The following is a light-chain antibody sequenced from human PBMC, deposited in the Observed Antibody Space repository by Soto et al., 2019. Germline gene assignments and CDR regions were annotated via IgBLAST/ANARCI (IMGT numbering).Light chain of an antibody. J-gene: IGKJ5*01. CDR2: DAS. CDR1: QGVSSN. Sequence: EILLTQSPGTLSVSPGERVTLSCRASQGVSSNLAWYQQKPGQAPRLLISDASNRATGIPARFSGSVSGTDFTLTIRSLEPEDFAVYYCHQRQYWPPITFGQGTRLEIK. CDR3: HQRQYWPPIT. V-gene: IGKV3-11*01.